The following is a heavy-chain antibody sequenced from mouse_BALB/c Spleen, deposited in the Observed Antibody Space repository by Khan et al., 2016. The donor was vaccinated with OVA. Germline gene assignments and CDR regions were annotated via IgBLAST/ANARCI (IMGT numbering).Heavy chain of an antibody. J-gene: IGHJ3*01. Sequence: VQLQQSGPDLVKPGASMKISCKASGYSFPGYIMNWVRQSHGKNLEWIGLINPSNGDTTYNQKFKGKATLTVDKSSRTAYMELRSLTTEESAVFYCARSGYGGFAYWGQGTLVTISA. V-gene: IGHV1-20*01. CDR1: GYSFPGYI. D-gene: IGHD3-1*01. CDR3: ARSGYGGFAY. CDR2: INPSNGDT.